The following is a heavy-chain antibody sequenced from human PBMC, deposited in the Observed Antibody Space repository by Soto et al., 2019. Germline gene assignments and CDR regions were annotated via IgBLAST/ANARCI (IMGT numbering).Heavy chain of an antibody. D-gene: IGHD1-26*01. CDR3: ARGPSGDKVDY. J-gene: IGHJ4*02. CDR2: IYNSGST. V-gene: IGHV4-30-4*01. Sequence: QVQLQEPGPRLVEPSQTLSLTCTVSGGSISSGYYYWSWIRQPPGTGLEWIGHIYNSGSTYSNPSLKSRGTISVDMSKNQFSLKLSSVTAADTAVYYCARGPSGDKVDYWGQGTLVTVSS. CDR1: GGSISSGYYY.